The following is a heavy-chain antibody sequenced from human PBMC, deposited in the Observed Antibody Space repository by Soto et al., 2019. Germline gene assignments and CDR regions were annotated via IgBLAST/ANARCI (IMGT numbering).Heavy chain of an antibody. Sequence: QVQLVQSGAEVKKPESSVKVSCKASGGTFSSYTISWVRQAPGQGLEWMGRIIPILGIANYAQKFQGRVTITADKSTSTAYMELSSLRSEDTAVYYCATLGPMVRGRKLGPARSPKFDYWGQGTLVTVSS. D-gene: IGHD3-10*01. CDR1: GGTFSSYT. CDR2: IIPILGIA. V-gene: IGHV1-69*02. J-gene: IGHJ4*02. CDR3: ATLGPMVRGRKLGPARSPKFDY.